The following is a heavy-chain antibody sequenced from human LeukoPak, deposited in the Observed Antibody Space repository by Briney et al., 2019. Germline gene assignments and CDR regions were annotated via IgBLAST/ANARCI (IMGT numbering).Heavy chain of an antibody. CDR1: GYTFTGYY. D-gene: IGHD3-22*01. V-gene: IGHV1-2*06. CDR3: ARGRYYYDSSGSFDY. Sequence: GASVKVSCKASGYTFTGYYMHWVRQAPGQGLEWMGRINPNSGGTNYAQKFQGRVTMTRDTSISTAYMELSRLRSDDTAVYYCARGRYYYDSSGSFDYWGQGTLVTVSS. J-gene: IGHJ4*02. CDR2: INPNSGGT.